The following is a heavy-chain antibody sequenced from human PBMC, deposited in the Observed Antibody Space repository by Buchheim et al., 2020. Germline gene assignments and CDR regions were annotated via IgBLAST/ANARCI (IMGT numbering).Heavy chain of an antibody. Sequence: QVQLVESGGGVVQPGRSLRLSCAASGFTFSSYAMHWVRQAPGKGLEWVAIISYDGSNTYYADSLKGRFTISRDNSKNTLYLQMNSLRAEDTAVYYCARVGRNSSSWKIDSWGQGTL. CDR3: ARVGRNSSSWKIDS. D-gene: IGHD6-13*01. J-gene: IGHJ4*02. CDR1: GFTFSSYA. V-gene: IGHV3-30-3*01. CDR2: ISYDGSNT.